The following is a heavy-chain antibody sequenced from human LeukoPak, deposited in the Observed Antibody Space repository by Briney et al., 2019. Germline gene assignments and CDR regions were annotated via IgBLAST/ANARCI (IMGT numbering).Heavy chain of an antibody. CDR1: GGSISGYY. D-gene: IGHD3-22*01. J-gene: IGHJ4*02. CDR2: ISYSGGT. Sequence: SETLSLTCTVSGGSISGYYWSWIRQPPGKGLQWIGYISYSGGTNYNPSLKSRVTISVDTSKNQFSLKLSSVTAADTAVYYCARDGRYYYDSSGYQKGGLVDYWGQGTLVTVSS. V-gene: IGHV4-59*12. CDR3: ARDGRYYYDSSGYQKGGLVDY.